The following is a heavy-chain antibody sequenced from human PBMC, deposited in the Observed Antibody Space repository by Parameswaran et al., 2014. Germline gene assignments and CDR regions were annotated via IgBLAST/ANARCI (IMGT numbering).Heavy chain of an antibody. CDR3: ARPGITMVREVYYFDY. D-gene: IGHD3-10*01. V-gene: IGHV1-46*03. Sequence: WVRQAPGQGLEWMGIINPSGGSTTYAQKFQGRVTMTRDTSTSTVYMELSSLRSEDTAVYYCARPGITMVREVYYFDYWGQGTLVTVSS. J-gene: IGHJ4*02. CDR2: INPSGGST.